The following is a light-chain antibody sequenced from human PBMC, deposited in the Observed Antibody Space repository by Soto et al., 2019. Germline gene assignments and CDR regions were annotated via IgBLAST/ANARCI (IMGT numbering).Light chain of an antibody. CDR2: EVS. Sequence: QSALTQPPSASGSPGQSVTISCTGTSSDVGDYNYVSWYQQHPGKAPKLMIYEVSKRPSGVPDRFSGSKSGNPASLTVSGLQAEDEADYYCSSYAGSLYVFGTGTKVTVL. V-gene: IGLV2-8*01. CDR3: SSYAGSLYV. CDR1: SSDVGDYNY. J-gene: IGLJ1*01.